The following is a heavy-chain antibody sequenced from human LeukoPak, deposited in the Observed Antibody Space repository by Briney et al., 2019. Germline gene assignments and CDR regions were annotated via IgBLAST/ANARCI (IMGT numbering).Heavy chain of an antibody. V-gene: IGHV3-23*01. J-gene: IGHJ4*02. Sequence: GGSLRLSCAASGFTFSSYAMSWVRQAPGKGLEWVSAISGSGGSTYYAGSVKGRFTISRDNSKNTLYLQMNSLRAEDTAVYYCAKDIRKAVAGSIFDYWGQGTLVTVSS. CDR2: ISGSGGST. CDR3: AKDIRKAVAGSIFDY. D-gene: IGHD6-19*01. CDR1: GFTFSSYA.